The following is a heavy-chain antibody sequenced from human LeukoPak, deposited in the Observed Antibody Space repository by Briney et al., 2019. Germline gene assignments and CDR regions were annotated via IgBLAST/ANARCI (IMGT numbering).Heavy chain of an antibody. V-gene: IGHV1-2*02. D-gene: IGHD6-19*01. Sequence: ASVTVSCKASGYTFTSYYMHWVRQAPGQGLEWMGWINPNSGGTNYAQKFQGRVTMTRDTSISTAYMELSRLRSDDTAVYYCARDWWQWDAFDIWGQGTMVTVSS. CDR2: INPNSGGT. CDR1: GYTFTSYY. CDR3: ARDWWQWDAFDI. J-gene: IGHJ3*02.